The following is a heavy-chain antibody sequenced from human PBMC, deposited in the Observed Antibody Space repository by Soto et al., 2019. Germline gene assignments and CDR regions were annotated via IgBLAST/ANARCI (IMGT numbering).Heavy chain of an antibody. CDR3: ARDLNAYSSMSNWFDP. J-gene: IGHJ5*02. D-gene: IGHD6-13*01. V-gene: IGHV3-64*01. CDR1: GFTFSSYA. Sequence: GGSLRLSCAASGFTFSSYAMHWVRQAPGKGLEYVSAISSNGASTYYANSVKGRFTISRDNSKNTLYLQVGSLRAEDVAVYYCARDLNAYSSMSNWFDPWGQGTLVTVSS. CDR2: ISSNGAST.